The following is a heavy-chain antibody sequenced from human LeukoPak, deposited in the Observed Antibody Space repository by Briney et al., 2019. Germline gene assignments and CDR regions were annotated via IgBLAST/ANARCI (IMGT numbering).Heavy chain of an antibody. J-gene: IGHJ3*02. CDR1: GFTFSSYS. D-gene: IGHD4-11*01. Sequence: GGSLRLSCAGSGFTFSSYSMNWVRQAPGKGLEWVSCISSSSSYIYYADSVKGRFTISRDNAKNSLYLQMNSLRAEDTAVYYCVRGYTNYGYAFDIWSQGTMVTVSS. CDR3: VRGYTNYGYAFDI. CDR2: ISSSSSYI. V-gene: IGHV3-21*01.